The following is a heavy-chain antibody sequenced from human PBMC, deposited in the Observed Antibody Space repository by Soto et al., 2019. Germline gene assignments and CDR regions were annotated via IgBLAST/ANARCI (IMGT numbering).Heavy chain of an antibody. D-gene: IGHD3-22*01. CDR2: ISAYNGNT. J-gene: IGHJ3*02. CDR3: ARAWYYYDSSGYPDAFDI. CDR1: GYTFTSYG. V-gene: IGHV1-18*01. Sequence: ASVKVSCKASGYTFTSYGISWVRQAPGQGLEWMGWISAYNGNTNYAQKLQGRVTMTTDTSTSTAYMVLRSLRSDDTAVYYCARAWYYYDSSGYPDAFDIWGQGTMVTVSS.